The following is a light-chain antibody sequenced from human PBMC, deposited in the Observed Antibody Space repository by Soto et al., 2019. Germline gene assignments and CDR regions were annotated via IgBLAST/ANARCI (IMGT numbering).Light chain of an antibody. V-gene: IGKV1-33*01. Sequence: DIQMTQSPSSLPASVRDRVTITCQASQDISNYLNWYQQKPGKAPKVLIYDASNLGTGVPSRFSGSGSGTDFTLTINNLQPEDIATYYCQQYDDLPLTFGGGTKV. CDR1: QDISNY. J-gene: IGKJ4*01. CDR2: DAS. CDR3: QQYDDLPLT.